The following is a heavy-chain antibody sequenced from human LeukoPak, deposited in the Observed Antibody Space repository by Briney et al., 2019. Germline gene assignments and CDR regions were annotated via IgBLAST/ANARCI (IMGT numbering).Heavy chain of an antibody. CDR2: IYYSGST. CDR3: ARVQVYGEPNIDY. D-gene: IGHD4-17*01. Sequence: PSETLSLTCTVSGGSISSYYWSWIRQPPGKGLEWIGYIYYSGSTNYNPSLKSRVTISVETSKNQFSLKLSSVTAADTAVYYCARVQVYGEPNIDYWGQGTLVTVSS. V-gene: IGHV4-59*01. CDR1: GGSISSYY. J-gene: IGHJ4*02.